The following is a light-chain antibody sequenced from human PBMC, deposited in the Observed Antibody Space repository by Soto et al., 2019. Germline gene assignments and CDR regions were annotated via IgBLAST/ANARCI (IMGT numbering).Light chain of an antibody. J-gene: IGLJ1*01. CDR1: SSDVGAYNY. CDR3: ISYTSISTYV. V-gene: IGLV2-14*03. CDR2: DVN. Sequence: QSVLAQPASVSGSPGQSIAISCTGTSSDVGAYNYVSWHQHHPGKVPKLMIYDVNSRPSGVSNRFSGSKSGNTASLTISGLQAEDEADYYCISYTSISTYVFGTGTKVPVL.